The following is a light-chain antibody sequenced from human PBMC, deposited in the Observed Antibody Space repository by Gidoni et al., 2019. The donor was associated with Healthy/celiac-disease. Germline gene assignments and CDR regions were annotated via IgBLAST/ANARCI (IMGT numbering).Light chain of an antibody. V-gene: IGKV3-20*01. CDR1: QSVSSSY. Sequence: EIVLTQSPGTLSLPPVERATLSCRASQSVSSSYLAWYQQKPGQAPRLLIYGASSRATGIPDRFSGSGSGTDFTLTISRLEPEDFAVYYCQQYGSSPPTFGQXTKVEIK. CDR3: QQYGSSPPT. J-gene: IGKJ1*01. CDR2: GAS.